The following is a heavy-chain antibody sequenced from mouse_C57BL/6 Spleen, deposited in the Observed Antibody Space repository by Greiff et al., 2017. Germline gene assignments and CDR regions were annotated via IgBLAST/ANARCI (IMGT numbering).Heavy chain of an antibody. V-gene: IGHV5-17*01. CDR3: AREGLLRYFDV. D-gene: IGHD2-3*01. J-gene: IGHJ1*03. Sequence: VQVVESGGGLVKPGGSLKLSCAASGFTFSDYGMHWVRQAPEKGLEWVAYISSGSSTIYYEDTVKGRFTISRDNAKNTLFLQMTSLRSEDTAMYYCAREGLLRYFDVWGTGTTVTVSS. CDR1: GFTFSDYG. CDR2: ISSGSSTI.